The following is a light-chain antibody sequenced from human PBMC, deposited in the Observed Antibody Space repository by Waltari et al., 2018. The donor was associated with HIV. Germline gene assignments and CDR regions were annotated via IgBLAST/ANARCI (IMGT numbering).Light chain of an antibody. CDR1: ASDIGRDTY. CDR3: ASYTVNSTGV. CDR2: DVN. V-gene: IGLV2-14*03. J-gene: IGLJ1*01. Sequence: QSALSQPASVSASPGQSVAISCSGSASDIGRDTYVSWYQHHPDKTPRLILFDVNSRPSGISDRFSGSKSGTTASLTISTVETDDEADYYCASYTVNSTGVFGSGTKLTVL.